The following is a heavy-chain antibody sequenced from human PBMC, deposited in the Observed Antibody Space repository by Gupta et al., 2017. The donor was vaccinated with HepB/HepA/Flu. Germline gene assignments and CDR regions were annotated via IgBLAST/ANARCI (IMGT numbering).Heavy chain of an antibody. V-gene: IGHV4-34*01. CDR1: GGSFSGYY. CDR2: INHSGST. Sequence: QVQLQQWGAGLLKPSETLSLTCAVYGGSFSGYYWSWIRQPPGKGLEWIGEINHSGSTNYNPSLKSRVTISVDTSKNQFSLKLSSVTAADTAVYYCARDIRGYCSGGSCYSNWFDPWGQGTLVTVSS. J-gene: IGHJ5*02. D-gene: IGHD2-15*01. CDR3: ARDIRGYCSGGSCYSNWFDP.